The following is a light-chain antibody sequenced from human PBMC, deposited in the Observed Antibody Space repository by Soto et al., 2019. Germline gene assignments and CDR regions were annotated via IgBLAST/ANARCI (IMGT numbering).Light chain of an antibody. CDR3: ISYTSSSTWV. CDR2: EVS. J-gene: IGLJ3*02. CDR1: SNDVGGYNY. Sequence: QSALTQPASVSGSPGQSITISCTGTSNDVGGYNYVSWYQQHPGKAPKLMIYEVSNRPSRVSDRFSGSRSGNTASLTISGLQAEDESDYYCISYTSSSTWVFGGGTKVTVL. V-gene: IGLV2-14*01.